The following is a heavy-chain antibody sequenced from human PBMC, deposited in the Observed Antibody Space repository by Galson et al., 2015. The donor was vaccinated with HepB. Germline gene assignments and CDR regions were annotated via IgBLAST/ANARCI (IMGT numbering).Heavy chain of an antibody. D-gene: IGHD2-2*01. CDR1: GYTFASYG. CDR3: ARDGDTIIVQAATFYYYGMDV. J-gene: IGHJ6*02. V-gene: IGHV1-18*01. CDR2: ISDYNGDT. Sequence: SCKASGYTFASYGISWVRQAPGQGLEWMGWISDYNGDTKYAQKFQGRVTMTTATSTSTAYMELRSLRYDDTAVYYCARDGDTIIVQAATFYYYGMDVWGQGTTVTVSS.